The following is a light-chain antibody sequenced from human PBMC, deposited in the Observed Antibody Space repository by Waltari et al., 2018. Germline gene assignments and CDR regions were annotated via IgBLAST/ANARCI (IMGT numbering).Light chain of an antibody. CDR3: PQYDSYPHT. Sequence: DIQMTQSPSSLSASVGDSITITCRASQCIDNYLAWFQQKPGKAPQSLIYAASTLQSGGPSRFSGSGFGTDFTLTINGLQPEDFATYFCPQYDSYPHTFGQGTRLEVK. CDR1: QCIDNY. CDR2: AAS. J-gene: IGKJ2*01. V-gene: IGKV1-16*01.